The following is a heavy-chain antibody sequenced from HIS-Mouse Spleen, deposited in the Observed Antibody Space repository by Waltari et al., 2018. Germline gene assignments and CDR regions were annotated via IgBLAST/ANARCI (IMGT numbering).Heavy chain of an antibody. Sequence: QVQLQQWGAGLLKPSETLSLTCAVYGGSFSGYYWSWIRQPPGKGQEWIGEINHRGSTTYNPALKSRVTISVDPSKNQFSLKLSSVTAADTAVYYCARGRSPGTVTIGYYFDYWGQGTLVTVSS. CDR3: ARGRSPGTVTIGYYFDY. J-gene: IGHJ4*02. CDR1: GGSFSGYY. D-gene: IGHD4-17*01. V-gene: IGHV4-34*01. CDR2: INHRGST.